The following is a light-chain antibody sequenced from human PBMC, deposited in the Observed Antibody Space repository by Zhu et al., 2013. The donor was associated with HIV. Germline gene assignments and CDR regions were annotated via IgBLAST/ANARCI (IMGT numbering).Light chain of an antibody. Sequence: ALRMTQSPSSLSASTGDRVTITCRASHDIGRYLAWYQQKPGKAPSLFIYGASILHSGVPSRFSGGGSGTDFTLTISSLQPEDLATYYCQQLLDYPITFGQGTRLEIK. CDR2: GAS. CDR3: QQLLDYPIT. CDR1: HDIGRY. V-gene: IGKV1-8*01. J-gene: IGKJ5*01.